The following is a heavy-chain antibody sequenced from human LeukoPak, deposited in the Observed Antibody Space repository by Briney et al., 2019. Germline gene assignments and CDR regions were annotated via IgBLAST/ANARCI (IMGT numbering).Heavy chain of an antibody. J-gene: IGHJ5*02. V-gene: IGHV4-61*01. CDR2: IYYSGST. CDR3: ARDSAINWFDP. CDR1: GGSVSSGSYY. Sequence: PSETLSLTCTVSGGSVSSGSYYWSWIRQPPGKGLEWIGYIYYSGSTNYNPSLKSRVTISVDTPKNQFSLKLSSVTAADTAVYCCARDSAINWFDPWGQGTLVTVSS.